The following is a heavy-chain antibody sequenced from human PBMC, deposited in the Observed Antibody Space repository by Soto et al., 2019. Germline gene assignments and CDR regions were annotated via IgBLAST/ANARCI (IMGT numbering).Heavy chain of an antibody. J-gene: IGHJ5*02. CDR3: AREKYTIFGVANNWLDP. CDR1: GGSISSYY. V-gene: IGHV4-4*07. CDR2: IYTSGST. D-gene: IGHD3-3*01. Sequence: SETLSLTCTVSGGSISSYYWSWIRQPAGKGLEWIGRIYTSGSTNYNPSLKSRVTMSVDTSKNQFSLKLSSVTAADTAVYYCAREKYTIFGVANNWLDPWGQGTLVTVSS.